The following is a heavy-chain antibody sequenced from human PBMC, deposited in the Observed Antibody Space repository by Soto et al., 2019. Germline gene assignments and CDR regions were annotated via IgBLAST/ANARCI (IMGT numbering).Heavy chain of an antibody. CDR3: ATHTSGSRNGPHT. Sequence: QLQLQESGPGLVKPSETLSRTCTVSGGSIKNTGANWGWVRQPPGKGLEWIGSVYYTGTTYYNPSLQSRVTISIDTSKNQYSLSVNSVAAADTAVYYCATHTSGSRNGPHTWGQGTLVTVSS. V-gene: IGHV4-39*01. D-gene: IGHD1-26*01. J-gene: IGHJ5*02. CDR2: VYYTGTT. CDR1: GGSIKNTGAN.